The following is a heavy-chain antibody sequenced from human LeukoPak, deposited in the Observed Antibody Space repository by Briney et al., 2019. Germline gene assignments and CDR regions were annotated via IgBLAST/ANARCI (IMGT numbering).Heavy chain of an antibody. V-gene: IGHV3-43*02. CDR1: GFTFDDYA. Sequence: GGSLRLSCAASGFTFDDYAMHWVRQPPGKSLEWVSLISGDGGSTYYADSVKGRFTVSRDNSKNSLYLQMNSLRTEDTALYYCAKDISRNFVVVPAADYWGQGTQVTVSS. CDR3: AKDISRNFVVVPAADY. CDR2: ISGDGGST. D-gene: IGHD2-2*01. J-gene: IGHJ4*02.